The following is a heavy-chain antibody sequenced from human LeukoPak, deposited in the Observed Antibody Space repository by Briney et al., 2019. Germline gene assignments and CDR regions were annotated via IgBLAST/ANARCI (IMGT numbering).Heavy chain of an antibody. CDR1: GFTFSSYE. CDR2: ISSSGSTI. V-gene: IGHV3-48*03. D-gene: IGHD3-10*01. Sequence: TGGSLRLSCAASGFTFSSYEMNWVRQAPGKGLEWVSYISSSGSTIYYADSVKGRFTISRDNAKNSLYLQMNSLRAEDTAVYYCARDLRTMVRGVIRNNWFDPWGQGTLVTVSS. J-gene: IGHJ5*02. CDR3: ARDLRTMVRGVIRNNWFDP.